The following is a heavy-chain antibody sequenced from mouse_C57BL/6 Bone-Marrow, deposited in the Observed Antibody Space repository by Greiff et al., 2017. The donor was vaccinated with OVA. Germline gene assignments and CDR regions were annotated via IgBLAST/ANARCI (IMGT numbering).Heavy chain of an antibody. CDR3: ARKGDYGSSYDYWYFDV. V-gene: IGHV2-9-1*01. J-gene: IGHJ1*03. D-gene: IGHD1-1*01. Sequence: VNVVESGPGLVAPSQSLSITCTVSGFSLTSYAISWVRQPPGKGLEWLGVIWTGGGTNYNSALKSRLSISKDNSKSQVFLKMNSLQTDDTARYYCARKGDYGSSYDYWYFDVWGTGTTVTVSS. CDR2: IWTGGGT. CDR1: GFSLTSYA.